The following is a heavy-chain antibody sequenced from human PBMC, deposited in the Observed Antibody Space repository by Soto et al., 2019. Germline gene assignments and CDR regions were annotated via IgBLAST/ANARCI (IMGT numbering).Heavy chain of an antibody. D-gene: IGHD2-2*01. Sequence: SETLSLTWAVYGGSFSGYYWSWIRQPPGKGLEWIGEINHSGSTNYNPSLKSRVTISVDTSKYQFSLKLSSVTAADTAVYYGARATQSTSNGMDVWGQGTTVTVSS. V-gene: IGHV4-34*01. CDR3: ARATQSTSNGMDV. CDR2: INHSGST. CDR1: GGSFSGYY. J-gene: IGHJ6*02.